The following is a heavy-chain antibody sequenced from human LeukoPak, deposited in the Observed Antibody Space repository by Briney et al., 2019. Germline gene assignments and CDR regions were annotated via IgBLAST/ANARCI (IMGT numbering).Heavy chain of an antibody. V-gene: IGHV4-4*07. D-gene: IGHD3-10*01. CDR3: ARAGGYYYGSGSSSLAYYMDV. J-gene: IGHJ6*03. CDR1: GVSISSYY. Sequence: SETLSLTCTVSGVSISSYYWSWIRQPAGKGLEWIGRIYTSGSTNHNPSLKSRVTMSVDKSKNQLSLKLRSVTAADTAVYYWARAGGYYYGSGSSSLAYYMDVWGKGTTVTVSS. CDR2: IYTSGST.